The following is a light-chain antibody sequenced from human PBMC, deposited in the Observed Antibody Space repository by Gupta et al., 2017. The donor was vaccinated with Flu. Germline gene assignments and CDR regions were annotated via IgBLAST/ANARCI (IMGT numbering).Light chain of an antibody. CDR3: YSRASTDNLHVV. V-gene: IGLV3-19*01. J-gene: IGLJ2*01. CDR1: SLRNSY. CDR2: AKN. Sequence: SSELTQDPAVSVALGQTVRITCQGDSLRNSYASWYQQKPGQAHVLVIYAKNIRPSAIPDRFAFSSSGDNDSFTLTGAQAEDEADDDYYSRASTDNLHVVFGGGTKLTVL.